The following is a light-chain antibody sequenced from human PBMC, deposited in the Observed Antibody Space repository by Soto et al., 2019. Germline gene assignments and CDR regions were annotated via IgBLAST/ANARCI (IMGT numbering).Light chain of an antibody. CDR1: QGVSTNY. CDR2: GAS. J-gene: IGKJ3*01. Sequence: EIVLTQSPGTLSLSPGDRATLSCRASQGVSTNYLAWYQQKLGQAPRLLIYGASSRATGIPDRFSGNGSGTDFTLTISRLEPEDFAVYYCHQCGSSPCTFGPGTKVDIK. CDR3: HQCGSSPCT. V-gene: IGKV3-20*01.